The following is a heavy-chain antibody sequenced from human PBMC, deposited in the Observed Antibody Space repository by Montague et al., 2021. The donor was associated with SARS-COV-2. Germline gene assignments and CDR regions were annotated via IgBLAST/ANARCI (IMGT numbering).Heavy chain of an antibody. D-gene: IGHD5-18*01. J-gene: IGHJ3*02. CDR1: GASVGSSD. Sequence: SETLSLTCTVPGASVGSSDWGWIRQSPGKGLEWIGYFYSVGSTDYNPSLKSRATISRDTSKNQFSLKVRSVTAADTAVYYCAREPMTADAFDIWGQGTMVTVSS. CDR3: AREPMTADAFDI. V-gene: IGHV4-59*02. CDR2: FYSVGST.